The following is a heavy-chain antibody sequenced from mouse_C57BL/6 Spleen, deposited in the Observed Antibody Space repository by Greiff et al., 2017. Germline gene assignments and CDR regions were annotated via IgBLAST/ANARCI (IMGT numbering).Heavy chain of an antibody. Sequence: VKLMESGAELVKPGASVKLSCKASGYTFTEYTIHWVKQRPGQGLEWIGWFYPGSGSIKYNEKFKDKATLTADKSSSTVYMELSRLTSEDSAVYFCARHEADYYGSSLGFDDWGQGTTLTVSS. V-gene: IGHV1-62-2*01. CDR1: GYTFTEYT. D-gene: IGHD1-1*01. J-gene: IGHJ2*01. CDR3: ARHEADYYGSSLGFDD. CDR2: FYPGSGSI.